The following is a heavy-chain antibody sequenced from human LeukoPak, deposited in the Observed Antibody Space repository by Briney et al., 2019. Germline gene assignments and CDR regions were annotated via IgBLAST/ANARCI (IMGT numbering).Heavy chain of an antibody. CDR1: GDSISSYF. CDR3: ARQAHPGDLDY. J-gene: IGHJ4*02. V-gene: IGHV4-59*08. Sequence: PSETLSLTCTVSGDSISSYFWSWIRQPPGKGLEWIGYFYHSGNPNYNPSLKSRVTMSVDTSKNHFSLKLSSVTAADTAVYYCARQAHPGDLDYWGQGTLVTVSS. D-gene: IGHD7-27*01. CDR2: FYHSGNP.